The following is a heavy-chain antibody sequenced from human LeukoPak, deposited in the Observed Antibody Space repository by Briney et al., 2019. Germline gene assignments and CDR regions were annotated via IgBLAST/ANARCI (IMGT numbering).Heavy chain of an antibody. CDR3: ALKRGISGYDFFDY. V-gene: IGHV5-51*01. D-gene: IGHD5-12*01. J-gene: IGHJ4*02. CDR2: IYPGDSDT. CDR1: GYSFTSYW. Sequence: GESLKISWKGSGYSFTSYWIGWVGQMPGKGLEWMGIIYPGDSDTRYSRSFQGQVTISADKSISTAYLQWSSLKASDTAMYYCALKRGISGYDFFDYWGQGTLVTVSS.